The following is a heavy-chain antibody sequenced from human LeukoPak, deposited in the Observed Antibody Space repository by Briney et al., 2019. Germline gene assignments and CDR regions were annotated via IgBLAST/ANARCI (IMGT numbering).Heavy chain of an antibody. D-gene: IGHD1-26*01. CDR2: IYPGDSDT. J-gene: IGHJ4*02. CDR3: ARGIVGATFDFDY. V-gene: IGHV5-51*01. Sequence: GESLKISCKGSGYSFTANWIGWVRQMPGKGLEWMGIIYPGDSDTAYSPSFQGQVTISADKSISTAYLQWSSLKASDTAMYYCARGIVGATFDFDYWGQGTLVTVSS. CDR1: GYSFTANW.